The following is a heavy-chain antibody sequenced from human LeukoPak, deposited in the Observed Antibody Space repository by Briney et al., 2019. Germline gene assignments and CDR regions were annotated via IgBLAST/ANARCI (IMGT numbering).Heavy chain of an antibody. Sequence: GGSLRLSCAASGFTVSSNFMSWVRQAPGKGLEWVSVIYSCGSTYYADSVKGRFTISRDNSKNTLYLQMSSLRAGDTAVYYCARLPAYCSSTSCYYDYWGQGTLVTVSS. J-gene: IGHJ4*02. V-gene: IGHV3-66*04. CDR3: ARLPAYCSSTSCYYDY. CDR2: IYSCGST. CDR1: GFTVSSNF. D-gene: IGHD2-2*01.